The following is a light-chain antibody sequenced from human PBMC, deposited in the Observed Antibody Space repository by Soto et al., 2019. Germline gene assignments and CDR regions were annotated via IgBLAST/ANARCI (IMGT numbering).Light chain of an antibody. J-gene: IGKJ2*01. V-gene: IGKV3-20*01. CDR3: QQYGTFPFS. CDR2: HAS. CDR1: QVVSRSY. Sequence: ESVLTQSPGTLSLSPGESATLSCRANQVVSRSYLAWYQQKPGQAPRLLIYHASDRATGVPDRFSGSGSGTDFALTITRLEPEDFALFYCQQYGTFPFSFGQGTKLEI.